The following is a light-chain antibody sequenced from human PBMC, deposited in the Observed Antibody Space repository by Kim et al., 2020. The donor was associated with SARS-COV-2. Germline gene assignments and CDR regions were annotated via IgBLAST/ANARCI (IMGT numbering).Light chain of an antibody. CDR2: NSN. J-gene: IGLJ1*01. Sequence: QSVTISCSGSTSNIGSNSVSWYHQIPGMAPKLLIHNSNQRPSGISDRISGSQSGTSASLAISGLQSDDEAEYYCATWDDSLKNYVFGSGTKVTVL. V-gene: IGLV1-44*01. CDR3: ATWDDSLKNYV. CDR1: TSNIGSNS.